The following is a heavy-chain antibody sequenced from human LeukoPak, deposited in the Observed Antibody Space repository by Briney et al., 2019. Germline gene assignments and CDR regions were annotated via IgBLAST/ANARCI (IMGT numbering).Heavy chain of an antibody. V-gene: IGHV3-30*02. D-gene: IGHD3-10*01. CDR2: IRDDGSDK. CDR3: TKFGATHFFDI. Sequence: GGSLRLSCAASGFTFSTYGMHWVRQAPGKGLEWLAFIRDDGSDKKYADSVKGPFTLSTDNSNNTLYLQMNSLRPDATAMYSCTKFGATHFFDIWGQGTMVTVSS. CDR1: GFTFSTYG. J-gene: IGHJ3*02.